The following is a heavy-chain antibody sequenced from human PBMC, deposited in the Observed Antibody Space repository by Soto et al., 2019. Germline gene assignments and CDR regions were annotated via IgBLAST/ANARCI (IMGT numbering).Heavy chain of an antibody. J-gene: IGHJ4*02. V-gene: IGHV3-74*01. CDR3: ARGASGNYYLDH. D-gene: IGHD3-10*01. CDR2: INTDGSTS. CDR1: GFTFSSYW. Sequence: EVQLVESGGNLVQPGGSLRLSCAASGFTFSSYWIHWVRQPPGKGLLWVSRINTDGSTSNYADSVKGRFTISRDNAKNTLYLQMNSLRAEDTAVYYCARGASGNYYLDHWGQGALVTISS.